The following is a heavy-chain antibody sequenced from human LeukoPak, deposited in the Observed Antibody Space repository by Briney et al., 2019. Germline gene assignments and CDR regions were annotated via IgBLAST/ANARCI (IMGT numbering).Heavy chain of an antibody. Sequence: PGGSLRLSCAASEFTFSSYWMSWVRQAPGKGLEWVANIKQDGSEKYYVDSVKGRFTISRDNAKNSLYLQMNSLRAEDTAVYYCARGPVPAATAGDWFDPWGQGTLVTVSS. J-gene: IGHJ5*02. CDR2: IKQDGSEK. V-gene: IGHV3-7*01. CDR1: EFTFSSYW. D-gene: IGHD2-2*01. CDR3: ARGPVPAATAGDWFDP.